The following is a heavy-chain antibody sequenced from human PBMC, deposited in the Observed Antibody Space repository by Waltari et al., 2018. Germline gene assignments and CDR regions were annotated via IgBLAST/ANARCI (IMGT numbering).Heavy chain of an antibody. CDR2: IMTDGSEE. V-gene: IGHV3-7*01. Sequence: EVQLVESGGGLVQPVGSLRLSCAASGFTLSRYWMSWVRQAPGKGPEWVANIMTDGSEEYYVDSVRGRFTISRDNAKNSLYLQMNSLRPEDTAVYYCARDQWFAFDIWGHGTMVTVSS. CDR3: ARDQWFAFDI. CDR1: GFTLSRYW. J-gene: IGHJ3*02. D-gene: IGHD3-22*01.